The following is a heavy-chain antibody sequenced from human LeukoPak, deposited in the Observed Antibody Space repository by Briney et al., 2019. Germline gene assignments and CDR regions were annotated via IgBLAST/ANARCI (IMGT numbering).Heavy chain of an antibody. V-gene: IGHV3-30*01. Sequence: GRPLRLSCAASGFTFSDYPMNWVRQAPGKGLEWVAVVSSDGTTKYYADSVKGRFTVSRDNSKNTLFLQWNSLNAEDTAIYFCARGDSSGIFDPWGQGTLVTVSS. CDR3: ARGDSSGIFDP. D-gene: IGHD3-22*01. J-gene: IGHJ5*02. CDR2: VSSDGTTK. CDR1: GFTFSDYP.